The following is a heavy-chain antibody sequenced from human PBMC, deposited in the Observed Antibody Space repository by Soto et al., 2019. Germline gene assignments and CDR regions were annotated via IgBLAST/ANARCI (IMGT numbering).Heavy chain of an antibody. V-gene: IGHV3-30*18. J-gene: IGHJ4*02. CDR1: GFTFSSYG. Sequence: QVQLVESGGGVVQPGRSLRLSCVASGFTFSSYGMHWVRQAPGKGLEWVAIISYDGSNKYYADSVKGRFTISRANSKNTIYLQMNSLRAEDTSVYYCAKEGGLSGSYYISSAYYFDYWGQGTLVTVSS. D-gene: IGHD1-26*01. CDR3: AKEGGLSGSYYISSAYYFDY. CDR2: ISYDGSNK.